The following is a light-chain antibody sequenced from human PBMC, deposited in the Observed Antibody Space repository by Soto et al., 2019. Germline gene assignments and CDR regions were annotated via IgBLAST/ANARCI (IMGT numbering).Light chain of an antibody. CDR3: QQSFRTPQL. Sequence: DLQVTQSPSSLSASVGDTVSITCRASQNIDKYLNWYQQKPGKAPEVLIYGASSLESGVPSRFSGSGSGRDFTLTITSLRPEDFATYYCQQSFRTPQLFGQGTKLEI. CDR2: GAS. V-gene: IGKV1-39*01. J-gene: IGKJ2*01. CDR1: QNIDKY.